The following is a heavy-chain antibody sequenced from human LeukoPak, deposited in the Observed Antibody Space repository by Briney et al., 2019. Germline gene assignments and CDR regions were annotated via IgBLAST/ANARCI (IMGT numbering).Heavy chain of an antibody. CDR2: IHYSGSN. J-gene: IGHJ6*03. CDR3: ARWYXSXNTCYHMDV. Sequence: SETLSLTCTVSGGSISSYYWSWIRQPPGKGLEGIGYIHYSGSNTYNPSLKSRVTMSVDTSNHQVALKLGAVTAAGPPLDCLARWYXSXNTCYHMDVWGKGTTVTVSS. V-gene: IGHV4-59*01. CDR1: GGSISSYY. D-gene: IGHD1-14*01.